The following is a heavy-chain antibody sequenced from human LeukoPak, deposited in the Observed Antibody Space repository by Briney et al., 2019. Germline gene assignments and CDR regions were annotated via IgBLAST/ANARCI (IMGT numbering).Heavy chain of an antibody. CDR3: AKDMGGKYGSGSYSAFDI. Sequence: GGSLRLSCAASGFTFDDYAMHWVRQAPGKGLEWVSGISWNSGSIGYADSVKGRFTISRGNAKNSLYLQMNSLRAEDTALYYCAKDMGGKYGSGSYSAFDIWGQGTMVTVSS. D-gene: IGHD3-10*01. CDR2: ISWNSGSI. V-gene: IGHV3-9*01. CDR1: GFTFDDYA. J-gene: IGHJ3*02.